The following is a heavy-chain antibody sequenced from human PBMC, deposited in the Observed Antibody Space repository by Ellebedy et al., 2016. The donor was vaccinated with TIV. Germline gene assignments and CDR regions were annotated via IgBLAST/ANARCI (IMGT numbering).Heavy chain of an antibody. J-gene: IGHJ4*02. Sequence: GESLKISCAASGFTFSMYWMHWVRQAPGKGLEWVAEVSYDGNTKYYTDSVKGRFTISRDNSKNTLYLQMNSLRAEDTAVYYCPYSSGWYKFDDWGQGTLVTVSS. CDR3: PYSSGWYKFDD. D-gene: IGHD6-19*01. V-gene: IGHV3-30*03. CDR1: GFTFSMYW. CDR2: VSYDGNTK.